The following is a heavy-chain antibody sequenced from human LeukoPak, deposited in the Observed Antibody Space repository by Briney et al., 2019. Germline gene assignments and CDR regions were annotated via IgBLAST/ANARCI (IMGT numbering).Heavy chain of an antibody. J-gene: IGHJ4*02. D-gene: IGHD4-17*01. CDR3: ARGVGYGHYFDY. CDR2: IYYSGST. Sequence: SETLSLTRTVSGGSVSSGSYYWNWIRQPPGKGLEWIGYIYYSGSTDYNPSLKSRVTMSVDTSKNQFSLKLSSVTAADTAVYYCARGVGYGHYFDYWGQGTLVTVSS. CDR1: GGSVSSGSYY. V-gene: IGHV4-61*01.